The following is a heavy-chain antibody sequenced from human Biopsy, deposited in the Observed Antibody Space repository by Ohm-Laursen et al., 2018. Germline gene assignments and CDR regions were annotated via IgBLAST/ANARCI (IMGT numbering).Heavy chain of an antibody. CDR1: GYSLTELS. J-gene: IGHJ1*01. CDR2: FAPENGRI. CDR3: ATKLTGYFHH. D-gene: IGHD3-9*01. Sequence: ASVKVSCKVSGYSLTELSMHWVRQAPGQGLEWMGGFAPENGRIVYSQKFQGRVTMTEDTSTSTAYMELRSLRSDDTAVYYCATKLTGYFHHWGQGTLVIVSS. V-gene: IGHV1-24*01.